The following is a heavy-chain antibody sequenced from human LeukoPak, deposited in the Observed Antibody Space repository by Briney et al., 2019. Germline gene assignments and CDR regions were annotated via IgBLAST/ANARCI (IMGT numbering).Heavy chain of an antibody. Sequence: SETLSLTCTVSGGSISSSSYYWGWIRQPPGKGPEWIGSIYYSGSTYYNPSLKSRVTISVDTSKNQFSLKLSSVTAADTAVYYCAREGGAGAFDIWGQGTMVTVSS. CDR2: IYYSGST. CDR1: GGSISSSSYY. V-gene: IGHV4-39*07. CDR3: AREGGAGAFDI. J-gene: IGHJ3*02. D-gene: IGHD3-16*01.